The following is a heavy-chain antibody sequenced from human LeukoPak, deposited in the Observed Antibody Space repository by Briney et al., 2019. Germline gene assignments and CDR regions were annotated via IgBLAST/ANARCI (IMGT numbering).Heavy chain of an antibody. CDR1: ELTSSANA. V-gene: IGHV3-21*01. CDR3: ARFVANWNPGGMDV. J-gene: IGHJ6*02. Sequence: PGGSLRPSVVAPELTSSANAMSGFPQPPGPGRGWVPSISGSGSSIHYKESERGRFTISRDNSGNSIYLQMDSLRAEDTAVYYCARFVANWNPGGMDVWGQGTTVIVSS. CDR2: ISGSGSSI. D-gene: IGHD1-20*01.